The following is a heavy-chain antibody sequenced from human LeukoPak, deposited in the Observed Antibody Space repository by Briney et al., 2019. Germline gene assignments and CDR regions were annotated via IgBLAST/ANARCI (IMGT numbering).Heavy chain of an antibody. D-gene: IGHD5-18*01. CDR3: ARDQRIQLWFD. Sequence: GGSLRLSCAASGFTFSSYSMNWVRQAPGKGLEWVSSISSSSSYIYYADSVKGRFTISRDNAKNSLYLQMNSPRAEDTAVYYCARDQRIQLWFDWGQGTLVTVSS. CDR1: GFTFSSYS. CDR2: ISSSSSYI. J-gene: IGHJ4*02. V-gene: IGHV3-21*01.